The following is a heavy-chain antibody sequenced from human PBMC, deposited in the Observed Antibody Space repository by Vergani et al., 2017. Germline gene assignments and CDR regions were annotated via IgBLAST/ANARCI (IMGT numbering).Heavy chain of an antibody. V-gene: IGHV3-23*04. CDR3: TKGSRGYTGYFFDY. Sequence: EVQLVESGGDLVQPGGSLRLSCEASGFSFPGYAMSWVRQAPGKGLEWVSSVSGSSATPYYADSVKGRFIISRDNSKNTLHLQMNSLRADDTAVYYCTKGSRGYTGYFFDYWGQGTLATVSS. J-gene: IGHJ4*02. CDR1: GFSFPGYA. CDR2: VSGSSATP. D-gene: IGHD5-12*01.